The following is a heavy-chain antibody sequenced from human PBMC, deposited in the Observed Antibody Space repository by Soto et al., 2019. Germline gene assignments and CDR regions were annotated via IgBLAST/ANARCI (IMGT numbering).Heavy chain of an antibody. Sequence: PGGSLRLSCAASGFTFSSYGMSWVRQAPGKGLEWVSAISGSGSGDSTYYADSVKGRFTISRDNSKNTLYLQMNSLRAEDTAVYYCAKRPGCSSSYDNWGQGTLVTVSS. CDR2: ISGSGSGDST. J-gene: IGHJ4*02. V-gene: IGHV3-23*01. CDR1: GFTFSSYG. CDR3: AKRPGCSSSYDN. D-gene: IGHD6-13*01.